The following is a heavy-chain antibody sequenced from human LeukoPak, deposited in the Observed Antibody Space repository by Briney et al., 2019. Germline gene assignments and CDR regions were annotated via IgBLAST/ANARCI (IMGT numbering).Heavy chain of an antibody. J-gene: IGHJ4*02. Sequence: GGSLRLSCSASGFTFSSFGMHWVRQAPGKGLEWVTLMSYDGNNKYSADSVRGRFSISRDNSKNTLHLQMDSLRPDDTAVYYCASSNEFYYDTSTYVDYWGQGTLVTVSS. D-gene: IGHD3-22*01. V-gene: IGHV3-30*03. CDR3: ASSNEFYYDTSTYVDY. CDR1: GFTFSSFG. CDR2: MSYDGNNK.